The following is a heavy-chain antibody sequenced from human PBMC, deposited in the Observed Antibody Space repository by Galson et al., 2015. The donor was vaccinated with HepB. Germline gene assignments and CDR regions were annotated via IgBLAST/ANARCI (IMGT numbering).Heavy chain of an antibody. D-gene: IGHD2-2*01. Sequence: SLRLSCAASGFTFSSYSMNWVRQAPGKGLEWVAVISYDGSNKYYADSVKGRFTISRDNAKNSLYLQMNSLRAEDTAVYYCATFAIVVVPAANREGAFDIWGQGTMVTVSS. CDR2: ISYDGSNK. CDR3: ATFAIVVVPAANREGAFDI. J-gene: IGHJ3*02. V-gene: IGHV3-30*03. CDR1: GFTFSSYS.